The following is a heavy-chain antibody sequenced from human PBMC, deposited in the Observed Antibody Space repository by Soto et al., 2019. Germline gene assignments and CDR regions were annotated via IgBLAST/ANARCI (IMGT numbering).Heavy chain of an antibody. CDR1: GGTFSSYA. Sequence: QVQLVQSGAEVKKSGSSVKVSCKASGGTFSSYAISWVRQAPGQGLEWMGGIIPIFGTANYAQKFQGRVTITADESTSTAYMELSSLRSEDTAVYYCARGRIAARPSPYYYYGMDVWGQGTTVTVSS. D-gene: IGHD6-6*01. CDR2: IIPIFGTA. CDR3: ARGRIAARPSPYYYYGMDV. J-gene: IGHJ6*02. V-gene: IGHV1-69*01.